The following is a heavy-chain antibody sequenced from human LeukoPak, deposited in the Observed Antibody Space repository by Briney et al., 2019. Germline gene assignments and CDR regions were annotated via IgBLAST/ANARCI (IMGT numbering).Heavy chain of an antibody. CDR2: IYYSGST. V-gene: IGHV4-59*12. D-gene: IGHD5-18*01. CDR3: ARAREGGYSYGRRAFDI. J-gene: IGHJ3*02. Sequence: SETLSLTCTVSGGSISSYYWSWIRQPPGKGLEWIGYIYYSGSTNYNPSLKSRVTISVDTSKNQFSLKLSSVTAADTAVYYCARAREGGYSYGRRAFDIWGQGTMVIVSS. CDR1: GGSISSYY.